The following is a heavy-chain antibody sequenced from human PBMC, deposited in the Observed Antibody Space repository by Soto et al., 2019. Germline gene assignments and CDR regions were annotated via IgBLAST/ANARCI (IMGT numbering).Heavy chain of an antibody. CDR1: GYTFTSYG. Sequence: QVQLVQSGAEVKKPGASVKVPCKASGYTFTSYGISWVRQAPGQGLEWMGWISAYNGNTNYAQKLQGRVTMTTDTSTSTAYMELRSLRSDDTAVYYCARSYVVPAATRGGYYFDYWGQGTLVTVSS. CDR2: ISAYNGNT. V-gene: IGHV1-18*01. J-gene: IGHJ4*02. D-gene: IGHD2-2*01. CDR3: ARSYVVPAATRGGYYFDY.